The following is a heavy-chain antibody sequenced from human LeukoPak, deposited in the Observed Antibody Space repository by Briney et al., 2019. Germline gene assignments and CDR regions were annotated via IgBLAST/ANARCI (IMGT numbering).Heavy chain of an antibody. Sequence: ASVKVSCKTSGYTFTSHGISWVRQAPGQGLEWMGFINPSGSSAAYAQKFQGRLTMTRDMFTSTDYMELTSLTSDDTAVYYCARDNSVGETAWWFDPWGQGTLVTVSS. J-gene: IGHJ5*02. D-gene: IGHD1-26*01. CDR1: GYTFTSHG. V-gene: IGHV1-46*01. CDR3: ARDNSVGETAWWFDP. CDR2: INPSGSSA.